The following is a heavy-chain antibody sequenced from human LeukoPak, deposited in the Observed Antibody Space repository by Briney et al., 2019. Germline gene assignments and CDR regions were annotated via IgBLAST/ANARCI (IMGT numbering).Heavy chain of an antibody. CDR3: ARDLSRDNWFDP. V-gene: IGHV1-2*02. CDR1: EYTFTGYY. CDR2: INPNSGGT. Sequence: ASVKVSCKASEYTFTGYYVHWVRQAPGQGLEWMGWINPNSGGTNYAQKFQGRVTMTRDTSTSTAYMELSRLRSDDTAVYYCARDLSRDNWFDPWGQGTLVTVSS. J-gene: IGHJ5*02.